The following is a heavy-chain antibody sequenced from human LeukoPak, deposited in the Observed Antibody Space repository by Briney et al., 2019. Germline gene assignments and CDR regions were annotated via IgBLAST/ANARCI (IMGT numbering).Heavy chain of an antibody. V-gene: IGHV1-18*01. J-gene: IGHJ5*02. CDR1: GYSFTDYY. D-gene: IGHD3-10*01. CDR2: ISAYNGNT. CDR3: ALDTRLLWFGELSGGWFDP. Sequence: ASVKVSCKTSGYSFTDYYMHWVRQAPGQGLERMGWISAYNGNTNYAQKLQGRVTMTTDTSTSTAYMELRSLRSDDTAVYYCALDTRLLWFGELSGGWFDPWGQGTLVTVSS.